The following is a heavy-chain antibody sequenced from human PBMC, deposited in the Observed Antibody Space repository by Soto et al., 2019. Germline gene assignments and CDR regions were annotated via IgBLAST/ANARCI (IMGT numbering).Heavy chain of an antibody. Sequence: GGSLRLSCAASGFTFSSYGMHWVRQAPGKGLEWVAVIWYDGSNKYYADSVKGRFTISRDNSKNTLYLQMNSLRAEDTAVYYCAREQRGYSYGPNFDYWGQGTLVTVSS. CDR1: GFTFSSYG. D-gene: IGHD5-18*01. J-gene: IGHJ4*02. CDR3: AREQRGYSYGPNFDY. V-gene: IGHV3-33*01. CDR2: IWYDGSNK.